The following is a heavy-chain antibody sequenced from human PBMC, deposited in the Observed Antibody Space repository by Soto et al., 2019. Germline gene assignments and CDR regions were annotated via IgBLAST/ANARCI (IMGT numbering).Heavy chain of an antibody. V-gene: IGHV4-59*01. CDR3: ARDRAATSRKRWFDP. Sequence: SETLSLTCTVSGGSISSYYWSWIRQPPGKGLEWIGYIYYSGSTNYNPSLKSRVTISVDTSKNQFSLKLSSVTAADTAVYYCARDRAATSRKRWFDPWGQGTLVTVSS. J-gene: IGHJ5*02. D-gene: IGHD2-15*01. CDR2: IYYSGST. CDR1: GGSISSYY.